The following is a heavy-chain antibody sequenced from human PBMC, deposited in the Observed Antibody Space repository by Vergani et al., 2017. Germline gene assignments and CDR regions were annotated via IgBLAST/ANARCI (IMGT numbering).Heavy chain of an antibody. Sequence: EVQLVESGGGLVQPGGSLRLSCAASGFTFSSYWMNWVRQAPGKGLEWVANIKQDGSEKYYVDSVKGRFTISRDNAKNSLYLEMNSLRAEDTAVYYCARDQLELGVDGFDIWGQGTMVTVSS. D-gene: IGHD1-1*01. V-gene: IGHV3-7*01. CDR3: ARDQLELGVDGFDI. CDR1: GFTFSSYW. CDR2: IKQDGSEK. J-gene: IGHJ3*02.